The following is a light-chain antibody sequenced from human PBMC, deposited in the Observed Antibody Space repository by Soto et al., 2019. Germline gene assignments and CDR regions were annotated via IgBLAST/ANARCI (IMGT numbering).Light chain of an antibody. CDR2: AKS. CDR3: QQYTTSPLT. CDR1: QGVSTW. V-gene: IGKV1D-16*01. Sequence: DIQLTQSPSSLAASVGDRVTITCRASQGVSTWLTCHQQKPEKARKSLVYAKSKFQSGVPSRINVPGSGTEFTHPIISRQPEDVATYFSQQYTTSPLTFGGGTKGEIK. J-gene: IGKJ4*01.